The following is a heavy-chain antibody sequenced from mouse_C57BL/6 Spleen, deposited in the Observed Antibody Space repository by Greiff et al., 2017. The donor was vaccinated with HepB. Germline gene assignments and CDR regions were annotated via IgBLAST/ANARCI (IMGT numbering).Heavy chain of an antibody. V-gene: IGHV1-82*01. J-gene: IGHJ2*01. Sequence: QVQLQQSGPELVKPGASVKISCKASGYAFSSSWMNWVKQRPGKGLEWTGRIYPGDGDTNYNGKFKGKATLTADKSSSTAYMQLSSLTSEDSAVYFCARAYYSNYGFYFDYWGQGTTLTVSS. CDR2: IYPGDGDT. CDR1: GYAFSSSW. D-gene: IGHD2-5*01. CDR3: ARAYYSNYGFYFDY.